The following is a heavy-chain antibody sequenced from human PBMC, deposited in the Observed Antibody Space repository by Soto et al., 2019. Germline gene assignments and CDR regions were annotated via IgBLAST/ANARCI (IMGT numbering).Heavy chain of an antibody. D-gene: IGHD3-9*01. J-gene: IGHJ6*02. V-gene: IGHV3-33*01. CDR2: IWDDGSNK. CDR3: AISTLYYDILTGYYYYYGMDV. Sequence: QVQLVESGGGVVQPGRSLRLSCAASGFTFSSYGMHWVRQAPGKGLEWVAVIWDDGSNKYYADSVKGRFTISRDNSKNTLYLQMNSLRAEDTAVYYCAISTLYYDILTGYYYYYGMDVWGQGTTVTVSS. CDR1: GFTFSSYG.